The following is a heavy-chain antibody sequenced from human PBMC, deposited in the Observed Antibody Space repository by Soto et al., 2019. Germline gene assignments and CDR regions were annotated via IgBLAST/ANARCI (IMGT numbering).Heavy chain of an antibody. CDR3: ARGLLGGDYDYLAY. CDR2: IYYSGST. D-gene: IGHD4-17*01. J-gene: IGHJ4*01. V-gene: IGHV4-59*01. CDR1: GGSFSGYY. Sequence: SGTPYLTSAVYGGSFSGYYWSWIRQPPGKGLEWIGYIYYSGSTNYNPSLKSRVTISVGTSKNQFSLKLSSVTAADTAVYYCARGLLGGDYDYLAYPGQRTHVTFAS.